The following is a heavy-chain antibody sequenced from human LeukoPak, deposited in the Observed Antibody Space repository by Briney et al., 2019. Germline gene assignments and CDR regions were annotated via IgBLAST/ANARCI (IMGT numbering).Heavy chain of an antibody. CDR1: GFTFSSYE. CDR2: ITSSGSTI. V-gene: IGHV3-48*03. Sequence: GGSLRLSCAASGFTFSSYEMNWVPQAPGKGLDWIAYITSSGSTIYHADSVKGRFTLSRDNAKNSLYLQMNSLRAEDTAVYYCARVARGYSGYDWALDYWGQGTLVTVSS. D-gene: IGHD5-12*01. J-gene: IGHJ4*02. CDR3: ARVARGYSGYDWALDY.